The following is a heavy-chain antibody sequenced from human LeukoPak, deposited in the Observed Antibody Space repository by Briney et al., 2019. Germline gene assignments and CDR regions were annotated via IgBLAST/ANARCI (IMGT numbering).Heavy chain of an antibody. V-gene: IGHV1-18*01. CDR3: ARGTTVVTPDDHYYFYGMDV. D-gene: IGHD4-23*01. Sequence: EASVKVSCKASGYTFTSYGISWVRQAPGQGLEWMGWISAYNGNTNYAQKLQGRVTMTTDTSTSTAYMELRSLRSDDTAVYYCARGTTVVTPDDHYYFYGMDVWGQGTTVTVSS. CDR2: ISAYNGNT. CDR1: GYTFTSYG. J-gene: IGHJ6*02.